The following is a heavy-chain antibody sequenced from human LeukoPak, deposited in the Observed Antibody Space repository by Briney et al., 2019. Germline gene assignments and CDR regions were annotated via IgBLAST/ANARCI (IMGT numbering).Heavy chain of an antibody. J-gene: IGHJ4*02. D-gene: IGHD6-25*01. CDR3: AKDRRLAAFDY. Sequence: GGTLRLSCTASGFTFSSYGMNWVRQAPGKGLEWVSGITGRGENIYYAGSVKGRFTISRDNSKNTLYLQMNSLRAEDTAVYYCAKDRRLAAFDYGGQGTLVTVFS. CDR2: ITGRGENI. CDR1: GFTFSSYG. V-gene: IGHV3-23*01.